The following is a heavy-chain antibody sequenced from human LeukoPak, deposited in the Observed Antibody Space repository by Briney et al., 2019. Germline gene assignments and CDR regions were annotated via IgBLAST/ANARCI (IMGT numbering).Heavy chain of an antibody. D-gene: IGHD5-18*01. V-gene: IGHV3-9*01. CDR1: GFTFDDYA. Sequence: GRSLRLSCAASGFTFDDYAMHWVRQAPEKGLEWVSGISWNSGSIGYADSVRGRFTISRDNAKNSLYLQMNSLRAEDTALYYCAKARRGYSYGIFDYWGQGTLVTVSS. CDR3: AKARRGYSYGIFDY. CDR2: ISWNSGSI. J-gene: IGHJ4*02.